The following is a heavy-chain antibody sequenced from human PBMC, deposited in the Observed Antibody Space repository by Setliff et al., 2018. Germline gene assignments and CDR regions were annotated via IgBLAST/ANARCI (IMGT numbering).Heavy chain of an antibody. Sequence: PGGSLRLSCAASDLNFDKYWMTWVRQVPRKGLEYVASIKHDGSEKYYVDSVKGRFTISRDNARSSLYLQMNSLRAEDTAVYYCARVGRVGYYESFQYWGQGTLVTVSS. CDR1: DLNFDKYW. CDR3: ARVGRVGYYESFQY. D-gene: IGHD3-22*01. CDR2: IKHDGSEK. J-gene: IGHJ1*01. V-gene: IGHV3-7*03.